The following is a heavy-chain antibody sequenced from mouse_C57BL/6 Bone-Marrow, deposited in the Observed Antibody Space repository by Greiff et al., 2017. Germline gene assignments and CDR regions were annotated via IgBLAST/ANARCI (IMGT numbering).Heavy chain of an antibody. Sequence: VKLVESGAELVRPGASVTLSCKASGYTFTDYEMHWVKQTPVHGLEWIGAIDPETGGTAYNQKFKGKAILTADKSSSTAYMELRSLTSEDSAVYYCTRRKGLGAMDYWGQGTSVTVSS. J-gene: IGHJ4*01. CDR1: GYTFTDYE. D-gene: IGHD3-1*01. V-gene: IGHV1-15*01. CDR2: IDPETGGT. CDR3: TRRKGLGAMDY.